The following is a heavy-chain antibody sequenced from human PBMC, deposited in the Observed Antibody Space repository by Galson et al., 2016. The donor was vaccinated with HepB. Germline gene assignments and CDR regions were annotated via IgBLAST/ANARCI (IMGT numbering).Heavy chain of an antibody. CDR3: ARPLCGGDCFSINWYFDL. CDR1: GFSLSTSGVG. D-gene: IGHD2-21*02. V-gene: IGHV4-39*01. CDR2: IYDSGTT. J-gene: IGHJ2*01. Sequence: LVKPTQTLTLTCTFSGFSLSTSGVGVGWIRQPPGKGLEWIGSIYDSGTTYYNPSLKSRVTIYVDTSKNQFSLKLSSVTAPDTAVYYCARPLCGGDCFSINWYFDLWGRGTLVTVSS.